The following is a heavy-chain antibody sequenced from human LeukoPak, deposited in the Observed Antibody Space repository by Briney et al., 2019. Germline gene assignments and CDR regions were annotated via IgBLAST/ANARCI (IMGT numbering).Heavy chain of an antibody. CDR3: AKAVHYDTLAGPGRDHYYYYGMDA. V-gene: IGHV3-30-3*01. D-gene: IGHD3-9*01. Sequence: GGSLRLSCAASGFTFSSYAMHWVRQAPGKGLEWVAVISYDGSNKYYADSVKGRFTISRDNSKNTLYLQMNSLRAEDTAVYYCAKAVHYDTLAGPGRDHYYYYGMDAWGQGTTVTVSS. CDR1: GFTFSSYA. CDR2: ISYDGSNK. J-gene: IGHJ6*02.